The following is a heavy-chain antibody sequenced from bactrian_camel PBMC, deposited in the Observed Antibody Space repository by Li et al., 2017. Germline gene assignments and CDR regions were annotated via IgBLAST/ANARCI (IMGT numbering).Heavy chain of an antibody. CDR2: IRTDGRT. V-gene: IGHV3S57*01. CDR1: RSAFD. CDR3: AAPHILYCNGDFCYTTQCPPGGY. D-gene: IGHD2*01. Sequence: HVQLVESGGGSAQAGGSLRLSCTASRSAFDVGWYRQAPGKECEWVSTIRTDGRTDYAPSVKGRFTISRDNAKNTLLLQMNNLKPEDTATYYCAAPHILYCNGDFCYTTQCPPGGYWGQGTQVTVS. J-gene: IGHJ4*01.